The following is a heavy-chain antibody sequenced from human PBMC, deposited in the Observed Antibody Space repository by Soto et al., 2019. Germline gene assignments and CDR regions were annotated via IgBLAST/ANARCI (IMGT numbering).Heavy chain of an antibody. D-gene: IGHD2-21*02. CDR2: ISYGGNNK. J-gene: IGHJ4*02. Sequence: GVSLILSCAASGFTFVSYAMTWVRQAPGKGLEWVAVISYGGNNKFYADSVKGRFTISRDNSKNTLYLQMNSLRAEDTAVYYCARKLSNCGGDCYYIDYWGQGTLVTVSS. V-gene: IGHV3-30-3*01. CDR1: GFTFVSYA. CDR3: ARKLSNCGGDCYYIDY.